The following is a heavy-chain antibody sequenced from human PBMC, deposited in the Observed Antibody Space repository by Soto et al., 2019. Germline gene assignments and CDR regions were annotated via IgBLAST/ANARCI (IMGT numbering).Heavy chain of an antibody. D-gene: IGHD3-16*01. J-gene: IGHJ6*02. CDR2: INSDGSST. Sequence: LEGSLRLSCAASGFTFSSYWMHWVRQAPGKGLGWVSRINSDGSSTSYADSVKGRFTISRDNAKNTLYLQMNSLRAEDTAVYYCRGGGWGGDYYYYGMDVWGQGTAVTVSS. V-gene: IGHV3-74*01. CDR3: RGGGWGGDYYYYGMDV. CDR1: GFTFSSYW.